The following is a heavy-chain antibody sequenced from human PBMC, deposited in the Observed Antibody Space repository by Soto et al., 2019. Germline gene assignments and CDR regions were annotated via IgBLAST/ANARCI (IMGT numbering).Heavy chain of an antibody. CDR2: ISGSGGST. D-gene: IGHD1-7*01. CDR3: AKEGNYVPYYYYYGMDV. V-gene: IGHV3-23*01. CDR1: GFTFSSYA. J-gene: IGHJ6*02. Sequence: GSLRLSCAASGFTFSSYAMSWVRQAPGKVLEWVSAISGSGGSTYYADSVKGRFTISRDNSKNTLYLQMNSLRAEDTAVYYCAKEGNYVPYYYYYGMDVWGQGTTVTVSS.